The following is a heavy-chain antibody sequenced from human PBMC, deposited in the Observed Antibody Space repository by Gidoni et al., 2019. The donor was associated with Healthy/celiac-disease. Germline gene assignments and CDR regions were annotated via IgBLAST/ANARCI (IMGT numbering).Heavy chain of an antibody. J-gene: IGHJ4*02. CDR2: ILPLFGTA. V-gene: IGHV1-69*01. D-gene: IGHD3-22*01. CDR1: GGTFSSYA. Sequence: QVQLVQSGAEVKKPGSSVKVSCKASGGTFSSYAISWVGQAPGQGLEWMGGILPLFGTANYAQKFQGRVTITADESTSTAYMELSSLRSEDTAVYYCARDQKGYYYGGRYYFDYWGQGTLVTVSS. CDR3: ARDQKGYYYGGRYYFDY.